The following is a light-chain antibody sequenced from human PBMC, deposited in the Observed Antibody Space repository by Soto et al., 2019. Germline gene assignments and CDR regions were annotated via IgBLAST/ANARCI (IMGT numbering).Light chain of an antibody. J-gene: IGKJ2*01. CDR1: QGISSY. V-gene: IGKV1-9*01. CDR3: QQVYSFPHT. CDR2: AAS. Sequence: DIQLTQSPSFLSASVGDRVTITCRASQGISSYLVWYQQKPGKAPKLLIYAASTLQSGVPSRFSGSGSGTEFTLTISSLQPEDFATYYCQQVYSFPHTFGQGTKLEV.